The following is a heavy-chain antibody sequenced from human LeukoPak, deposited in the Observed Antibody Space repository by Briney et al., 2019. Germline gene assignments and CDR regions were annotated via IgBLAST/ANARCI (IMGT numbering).Heavy chain of an antibody. CDR1: GFTFSSYS. CDR2: ISSSSSTI. Sequence: HPGGSLRLSCAASGFTFSSYSMNWVRQAPGKGLEWVSYISSSSSTIYYADSVKGRFTISRDNAKNSLYLQMNSLRAEDTAVYYCARGDCSGGSCYLSLTTIDYWGQGTLVTVS. J-gene: IGHJ4*02. V-gene: IGHV3-48*01. D-gene: IGHD2-15*01. CDR3: ARGDCSGGSCYLSLTTIDY.